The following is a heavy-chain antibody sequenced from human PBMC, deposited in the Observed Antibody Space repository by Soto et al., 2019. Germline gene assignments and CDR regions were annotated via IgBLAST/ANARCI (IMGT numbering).Heavy chain of an antibody. D-gene: IGHD2-15*01. Sequence: QITLKESGPTLVKPTQTLTLTCTFSGFSLSTSGVGVGWIRQPPGKALEWLALIYWDDDKRYSPSLKSRLTITKDTSKNQVVLTMTNMDPVDTATYYCSHRPSYCSGGSCYSGFDYWGQGTLITVSS. CDR2: IYWDDDK. V-gene: IGHV2-5*02. J-gene: IGHJ4*02. CDR3: SHRPSYCSGGSCYSGFDY. CDR1: GFSLSTSGVG.